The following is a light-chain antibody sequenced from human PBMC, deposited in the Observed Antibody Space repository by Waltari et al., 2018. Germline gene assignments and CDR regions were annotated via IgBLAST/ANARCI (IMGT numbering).Light chain of an antibody. CDR1: QTISTW. Sequence: DIQMTQSPATLSASVGDSVTITCRASQTISTWLAWYQQKPGYAPKLLIYKASSLESGVPSRFSGSGSGTEFTLTISSLQPDDFASYYCQQYKNYTWTFGQGTKVEIK. J-gene: IGKJ1*01. CDR2: KAS. CDR3: QQYKNYTWT. V-gene: IGKV1-5*03.